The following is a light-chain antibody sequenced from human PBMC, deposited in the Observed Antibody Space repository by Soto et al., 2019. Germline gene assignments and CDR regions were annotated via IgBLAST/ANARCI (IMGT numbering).Light chain of an antibody. CDR2: GVT. V-gene: IGLV2-23*02. CDR1: SSDVGGYDL. Sequence: QSALTQPASVSGSPGQSITISCTGTSSDVGGYDLVSWYQQNPGEAPKLMLYGVTQRPSGVSNRFSGSKSGNTASLTISGLQAEDEADYYCCSFAGASVLCAFGTGTKVTVL. J-gene: IGLJ1*01. CDR3: CSFAGASVLCA.